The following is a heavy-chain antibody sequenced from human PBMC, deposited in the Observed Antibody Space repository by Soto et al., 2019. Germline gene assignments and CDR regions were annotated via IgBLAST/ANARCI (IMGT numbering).Heavy chain of an antibody. Sequence: QVQLVPSGAEVKKPGASVKVSCKASGYTFTSYGIRWVRQAPGQGLAWMGWISAYNGNTKYAQKLQGRVTMTTDTSASTCYMELRSRRSDDTAVYYCARDRRVGRYFGLWGRGTLVTVSS. CDR1: GYTFTSYG. CDR3: ARDRRVGRYFGL. V-gene: IGHV1-18*01. J-gene: IGHJ2*01. D-gene: IGHD1-26*01. CDR2: ISAYNGNT.